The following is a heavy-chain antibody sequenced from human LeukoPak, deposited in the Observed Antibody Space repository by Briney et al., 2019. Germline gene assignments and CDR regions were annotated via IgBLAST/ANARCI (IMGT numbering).Heavy chain of an antibody. CDR1: GYTFTSYG. D-gene: IGHD3-10*01. J-gene: IGHJ4*02. CDR3: ASGGVTVGWFGDSLTPSGY. Sequence: GASVKVSCKAAGYTFTSYGISWVRQAPGQGLEWMGWISAYNGNTNYAQKFQGRVTITADESTSTAYMELSSLRSEDTAVYYCASGGVTVGWFGDSLTPSGYWGQGTLVTVSS. V-gene: IGHV1-18*01. CDR2: ISAYNGNT.